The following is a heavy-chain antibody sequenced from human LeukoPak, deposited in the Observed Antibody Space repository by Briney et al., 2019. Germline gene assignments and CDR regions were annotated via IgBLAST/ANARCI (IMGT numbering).Heavy chain of an antibody. Sequence: SVKVSCKASGGTFSSYAISWVRQAPGQGLEWMGGIIPIFGTANYAQKFQGRVTITTDESTSTAYMELSSLRSEDTAVYYCAVVNIVVVPAAPNYYYYYIDVWGKGTTVTVSS. J-gene: IGHJ6*03. CDR1: GGTFSSYA. V-gene: IGHV1-69*05. CDR2: IIPIFGTA. D-gene: IGHD2-2*01. CDR3: AVVNIVVVPAAPNYYYYYIDV.